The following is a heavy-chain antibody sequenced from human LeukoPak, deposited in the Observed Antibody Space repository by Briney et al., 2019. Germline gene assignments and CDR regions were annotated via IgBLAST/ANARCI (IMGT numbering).Heavy chain of an antibody. CDR3: ARGLRGYESL. V-gene: IGHV4-59*01. Sequence: SETLSLTCTISGGSISNYYWSWIRQPPGKGLEWIGYIYHSGNTNYNPSLKSRVTVSVDTSKDQFSLKLTSVTAADTAVYYCARGLRGYESLWGQGTLVTVSS. D-gene: IGHD5-12*01. CDR1: GGSISNYY. J-gene: IGHJ4*02. CDR2: IYHSGNT.